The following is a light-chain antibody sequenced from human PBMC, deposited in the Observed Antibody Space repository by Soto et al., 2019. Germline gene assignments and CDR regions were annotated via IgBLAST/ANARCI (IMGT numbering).Light chain of an antibody. Sequence: EIVLTQSPATLSLSPGERATLSCRASQSVGSYLAWYQQKPGQAPRLLVYDASKRAPGIPDRFSGSGSGTDFTLTISSLGPEDFAVYSCLQRNSWPIVFGGGTKVEIK. CDR3: LQRNSWPIV. CDR2: DAS. CDR1: QSVGSY. V-gene: IGKV3-11*01. J-gene: IGKJ4*01.